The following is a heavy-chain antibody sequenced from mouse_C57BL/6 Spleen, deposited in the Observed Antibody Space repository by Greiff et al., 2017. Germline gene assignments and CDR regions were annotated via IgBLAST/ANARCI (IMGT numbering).Heavy chain of an antibody. Sequence: QVQLQQPGAELVKPGASVKMSCKASGYTFTSYWITWVKQRPGQGLEWIGDIYPGSGSTNYNEKFKSKATLTVDTSSSTAYMQLSSLTSEDSAVYYCARWGTSYPLYAMDDWGQGTSVTVSS. CDR2: IYPGSGST. CDR3: ARWGTSYPLYAMDD. D-gene: IGHD5-5*01. J-gene: IGHJ4*01. V-gene: IGHV1-55*01. CDR1: GYTFTSYW.